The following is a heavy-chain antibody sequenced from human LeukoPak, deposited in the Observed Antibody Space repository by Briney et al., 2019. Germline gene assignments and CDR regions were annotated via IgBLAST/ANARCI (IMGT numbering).Heavy chain of an antibody. J-gene: IGHJ4*02. CDR2: IYYSGST. V-gene: IGHV4-59*01. CDR1: GGSISSYY. Sequence: SETLSLTCTVPGGSISSYYWSWIRQPPGKGLEWIEYIYYSGSTNYNPSLKSRVTISVDTSKNQFSLKLSSVTAADTAVYYCARGSGGWSDYWGQGTLVTVSS. D-gene: IGHD6-19*01. CDR3: ARGSGGWSDY.